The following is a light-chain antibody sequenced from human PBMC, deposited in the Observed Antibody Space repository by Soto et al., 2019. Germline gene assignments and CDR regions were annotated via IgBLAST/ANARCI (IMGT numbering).Light chain of an antibody. V-gene: IGLV1-47*01. CDR2: KNN. CDR3: AAWDDSLSGVV. Sequence: QSVLTQPPSASGTPGQRVTISCSGSSSNIGSNYVYWYQQLPGTAPKRLIYKNNERPSGVPDRFSGSKSGTSASLAISGLRSEDEADYYCAAWDDSLSGVVFGGGTKVTVL. J-gene: IGLJ2*01. CDR1: SSNIGSNY.